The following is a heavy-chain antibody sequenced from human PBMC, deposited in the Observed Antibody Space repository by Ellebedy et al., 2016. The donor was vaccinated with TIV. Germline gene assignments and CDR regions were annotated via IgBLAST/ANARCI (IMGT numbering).Heavy chain of an antibody. J-gene: IGHJ4*02. D-gene: IGHD5-18*01. V-gene: IGHV3-7*01. CDR2: IKQGGIEE. CDR1: GFSFSRYR. CDR3: ARYSDGYFGADMGHDY. Sequence: GGSLRLXXVTSGFSFSRYRMSWVRRAPGKGLEWVANIKQGGIEEYYVASVKGRFTISRDDATKTLYLQMSSLRVEDTAVYFCARYSDGYFGADMGHDYWGQGTLVTVSS.